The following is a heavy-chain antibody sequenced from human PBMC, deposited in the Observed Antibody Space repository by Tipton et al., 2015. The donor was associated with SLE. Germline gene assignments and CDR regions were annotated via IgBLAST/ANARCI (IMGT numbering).Heavy chain of an antibody. V-gene: IGHV4-59*12. CDR3: ARGAAAHDY. D-gene: IGHD6-13*01. Sequence: TLSLTCTVSGGSISSYYWSWIRQPPGKGLEWIGYIYYSGSTNYNPSLKSRVTISVDTSKNQFSLKLSSVTAADTAVYYCARGAAAHDYWGQGTLVIVSS. CDR1: GGSISSYY. CDR2: IYYSGST. J-gene: IGHJ4*02.